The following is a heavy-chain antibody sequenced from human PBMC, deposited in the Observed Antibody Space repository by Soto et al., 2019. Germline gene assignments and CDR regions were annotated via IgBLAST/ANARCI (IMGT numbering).Heavy chain of an antibody. V-gene: IGHV3-23*01. CDR1: GSTFSSDD. CDR2: ISDSGGST. CDR3: AKDGGWSLAVAGLFDY. D-gene: IGHD6-19*01. Sequence: GGSLIVSCVVSGSTFSSDDMSWVRQAPGRGLEWVSGISDSGGSTYYADSVKGRFTISRDNAKNTLYLQMKSLRVEDTALYYCAKDGGWSLAVAGLFDYWGPGTQVTVSS. J-gene: IGHJ4*02.